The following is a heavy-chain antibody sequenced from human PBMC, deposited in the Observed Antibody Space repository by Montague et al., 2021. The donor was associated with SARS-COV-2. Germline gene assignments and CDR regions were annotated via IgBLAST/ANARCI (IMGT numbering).Heavy chain of an antibody. CDR1: GGSITGYY. CDR2: IYDGGAV. Sequence: SETLSLTCTVSGGSITGYYYSWLRRSPGKGLEWIAYIYDGGAVNXNPSLAGGVTISTDTSKNQLSLKVNSVTAADTAVYYCVRDHPYGGPRGAYDVWGQGTVVTVSS. CDR3: VRDHPYGGPRGAYDV. D-gene: IGHD4-23*01. V-gene: IGHV4-59*01. J-gene: IGHJ3*01.